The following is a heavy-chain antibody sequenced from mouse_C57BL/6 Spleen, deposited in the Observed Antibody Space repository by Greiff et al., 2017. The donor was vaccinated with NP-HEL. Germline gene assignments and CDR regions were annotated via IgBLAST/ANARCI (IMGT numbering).Heavy chain of an antibody. Sequence: VQLQQSGAELVKPGASVKMSCKASGYTFTSYWITWVKQRPGQGLEWIGDIYPGSGSTNYNEKFKSKATLTVDTSSSTAYMQLSSLTSEDSAVYYCASGFIYYDYSYAMDYWGQGTSVTVSS. D-gene: IGHD2-4*01. CDR2: IYPGSGST. V-gene: IGHV1-55*01. CDR3: ASGFIYYDYSYAMDY. CDR1: GYTFTSYW. J-gene: IGHJ4*01.